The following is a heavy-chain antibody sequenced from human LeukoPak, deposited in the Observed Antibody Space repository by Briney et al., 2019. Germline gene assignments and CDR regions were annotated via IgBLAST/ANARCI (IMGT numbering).Heavy chain of an antibody. CDR2: IIPIFGTA. Sequence: WASVKVSCKASGYTFTSYGISWVRQAPGQGLEWMGGIIPIFGTANYAQKFQGRVTITADESTSTAYMELSSLRSEDTAVYYCAMTTVTLNWFDPWGQGTLVTVSS. CDR3: AMTTVTLNWFDP. D-gene: IGHD4-17*01. V-gene: IGHV1-69*13. J-gene: IGHJ5*02. CDR1: GYTFTSYG.